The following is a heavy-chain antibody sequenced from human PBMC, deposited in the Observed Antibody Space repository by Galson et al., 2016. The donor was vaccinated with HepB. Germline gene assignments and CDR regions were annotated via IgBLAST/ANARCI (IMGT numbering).Heavy chain of an antibody. CDR3: VRAATTLRSGWKTLAPRFYYSGMDV. Sequence: CAISGDSVSSKTVAWNWIRQSTSRGLEWLGGTYSRSRWHTDYAPSMKSRITISSDTSKNQFSLQLNSVTPEDTAVYYCVRAATTLRSGWKTLAPRFYYSGMDVWGQGTAVTVSS. CDR1: GDSVSSKTVA. CDR2: TYSRSRWHT. D-gene: IGHD6-19*01. J-gene: IGHJ6*02. V-gene: IGHV6-1*01.